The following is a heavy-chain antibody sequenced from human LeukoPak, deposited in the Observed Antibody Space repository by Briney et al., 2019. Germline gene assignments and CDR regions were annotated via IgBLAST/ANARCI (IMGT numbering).Heavy chain of an antibody. CDR2: INPNSGGT. V-gene: IGHV1-2*02. J-gene: IGHJ3*02. CDR3: ARGLVVTASEQRAFDI. D-gene: IGHD2-21*02. Sequence: ASVKVSCKASGYTFTSYDINWVRQAPGQGLEWMGWINPNSGGTSYAQKFQGRVTMTRDTSISTAYMELSRLRSDDTAVYYCARGLVVTASEQRAFDIWGQGIMVTVSS. CDR1: GYTFTSYD.